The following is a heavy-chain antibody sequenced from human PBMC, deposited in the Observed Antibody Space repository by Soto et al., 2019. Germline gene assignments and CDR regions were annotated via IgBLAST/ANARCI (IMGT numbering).Heavy chain of an antibody. V-gene: IGHV1-3*01. D-gene: IGHD2-2*01. CDR1: GYTFTSYA. CDR2: INAGNGNT. Sequence: ASVKVSCKASGYTFTSYAMHWVRQAPGQRLEWMGWINAGNGNTKYSQKFQGRVTITRDTSASTAYMELSSLGSEDTAVYYCATTAGDIVVVPAAIYYGMDVWGQGTTVTVSS. J-gene: IGHJ6*02. CDR3: ATTAGDIVVVPAAIYYGMDV.